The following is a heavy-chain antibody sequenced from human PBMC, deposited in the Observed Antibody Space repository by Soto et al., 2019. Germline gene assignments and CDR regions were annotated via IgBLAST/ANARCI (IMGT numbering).Heavy chain of an antibody. CDR2: IRSSSDTI. V-gene: IGHV3-48*02. J-gene: IGHJ4*02. Sequence: EVQLVESGGGLVQPGGSLRLSCAASGFTFSSYGMNWVRQAPGKGLEWVSYIRSSSDTIYYADSVKGRITISRDNAKNSLYLEMNSLRDEDTALYYCARDGGDCSAGSCHSNYFDCLGQGTPVTDSS. D-gene: IGHD2-15*01. CDR3: ARDGGDCSAGSCHSNYFDC. CDR1: GFTFSSYG.